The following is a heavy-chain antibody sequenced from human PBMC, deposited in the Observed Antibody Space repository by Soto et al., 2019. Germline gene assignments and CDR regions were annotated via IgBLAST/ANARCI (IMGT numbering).Heavy chain of an antibody. CDR1: GGSFSGYY. CDR2: INHSGST. Sequence: QVQLQQWGAGLLKPSETLSLTCAVYGGSFSGYYWSWIRQPPGKGLEWIGEINHSGSTNYNPSLKSRVTISVDTSKNQFSLKLSSVTAADTAVYYCARDRAQQLVVDYFDYWGQGTLVTVSS. V-gene: IGHV4-34*01. J-gene: IGHJ4*02. D-gene: IGHD6-13*01. CDR3: ARDRAQQLVVDYFDY.